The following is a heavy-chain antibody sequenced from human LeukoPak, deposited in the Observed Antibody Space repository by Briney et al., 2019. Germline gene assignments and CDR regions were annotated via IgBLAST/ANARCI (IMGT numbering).Heavy chain of an antibody. CDR2: IKQDGSKK. CDR3: ARDMIILQS. J-gene: IGHJ5*02. Sequence: SGGSLRLSCSASGLIFSNYGMTWVRQAPGKGLEWVANIKQDGSKKYYVDSVKGRFTISRDNAKKSLYLQMNSLRAEDTAVYFCARDMIILQSWGQGTLVTVSS. V-gene: IGHV3-7*03. CDR1: GLIFSNYG. D-gene: IGHD3-16*01.